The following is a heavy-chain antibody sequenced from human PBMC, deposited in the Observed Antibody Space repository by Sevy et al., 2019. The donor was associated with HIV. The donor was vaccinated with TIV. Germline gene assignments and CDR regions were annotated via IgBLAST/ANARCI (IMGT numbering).Heavy chain of an antibody. J-gene: IGHJ4*02. CDR1: GFTFSSYS. V-gene: IGHV3-21*01. D-gene: IGHD3-22*01. CDR2: ISSSSSYL. Sequence: GGSLRLSCAASGFTFSSYSMNWVRQAPGKGLEWVSSISSSSSYLYYADSVKGRFTISRDNAKNSLYLQMNSLRAEDTAVYYCARSAAIMTYYYDSSGYADYWGQGTLVTVSS. CDR3: ARSAAIMTYYYDSSGYADY.